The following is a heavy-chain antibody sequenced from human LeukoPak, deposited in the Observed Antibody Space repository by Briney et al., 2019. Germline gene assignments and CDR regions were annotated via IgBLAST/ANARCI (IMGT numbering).Heavy chain of an antibody. J-gene: IGHJ3*02. V-gene: IGHV3-66*01. CDR2: IYSGGST. CDR1: GCPVSTKY. D-gene: IGHD3-10*01. Sequence: GGSLRLSCVASGCPVSTKYRSWVRQAPGKGLEWVSLIYSGGSTYSAGSVKGRFTISRDKSRNTLCLQMNSLNSLRAEDTAVYYCSTGSGHAFDIWGRGTMVTVSS. CDR3: STGSGHAFDI.